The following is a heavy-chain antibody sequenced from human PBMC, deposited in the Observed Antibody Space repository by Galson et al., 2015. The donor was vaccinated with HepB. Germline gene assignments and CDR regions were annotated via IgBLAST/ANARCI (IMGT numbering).Heavy chain of an antibody. D-gene: IGHD6-19*01. V-gene: IGHV3-20*04. J-gene: IGHJ6*02. CDR1: GFTFDDYA. CDR2: ISWNDDNR. CDR3: ARVSSSGWYGSMDV. Sequence: SLRLSCAASGFTFDDYAMSWVRQAPGKGLEWVSGISWNDDNRGYTDSVKGRFTISRDNAKNSLYLQMNSLRAEDTALYYCARVSSSGWYGSMDVWGQGTTVTVSS.